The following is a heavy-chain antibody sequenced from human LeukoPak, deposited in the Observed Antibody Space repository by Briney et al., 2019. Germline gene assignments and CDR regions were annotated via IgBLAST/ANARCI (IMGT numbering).Heavy chain of an antibody. J-gene: IGHJ3*02. CDR3: ASEGYAFDI. V-gene: IGHV4-59*01. CDR1: GGSISSYY. Sequence: SETLSLTCTVSGGSISSYYWSWIRQPPGKGLEWIGYIYYSGSTNCNPSLKSRVTISVDTSKNQFSLKLSSVTAADTAVYYCASEGYAFDIWGQGTMVTVSS. CDR2: IYYSGST.